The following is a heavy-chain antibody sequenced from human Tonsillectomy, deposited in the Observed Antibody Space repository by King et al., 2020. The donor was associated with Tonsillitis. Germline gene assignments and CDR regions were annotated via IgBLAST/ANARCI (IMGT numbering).Heavy chain of an antibody. CDR3: ATEPSDRVARGVAASYYYYGMDV. CDR2: INPNSGGT. J-gene: IGHJ6*02. V-gene: IGHV1-2*02. CDR1: GYTFTGYY. Sequence: QVQLVESGAEVKKPGASVKVSCKASGYTFTGYYMHWVRQVPGQGLEWMGWINPNSGGTNYAQKFQGRVTMTRETSITAAYMELSRLGSDVTAVYYCATEPSDRVARGVAASYYYYGMDVWGQGTTVTVSS. D-gene: IGHD5-12*01.